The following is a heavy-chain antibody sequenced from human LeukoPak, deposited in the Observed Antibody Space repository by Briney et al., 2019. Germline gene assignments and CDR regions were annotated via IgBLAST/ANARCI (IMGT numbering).Heavy chain of an antibody. CDR2: IKSKTDGGTT. J-gene: IGHJ4*02. CDR3: TTTPTRYYDFWSAYNDY. V-gene: IGHV3-15*07. D-gene: IGHD3-3*01. Sequence: GGSLRLSCAASGFTFTNAWMNWVRQAPGKGLEWVGRIKSKTDGGTTDYAAPVKGRFTISRDDSKNTLYLQMNSLKTEDTAVYYCTTTPTRYYDFWSAYNDYWGQGTLVTVSS. CDR1: GFTFTNAW.